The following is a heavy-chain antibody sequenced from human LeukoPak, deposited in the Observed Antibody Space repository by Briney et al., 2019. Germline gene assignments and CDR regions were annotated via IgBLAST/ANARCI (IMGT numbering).Heavy chain of an antibody. Sequence: ASVKVSCKVSGYTLTELSMHWVRQAPGKGLEWMGGFDPEDGETIYAQKFQGRVTMTEDTSTDTAYMELSSLRSENTAVYYCATAVGATGSHDYWGQGTLVTVSS. D-gene: IGHD1-26*01. CDR3: ATAVGATGSHDY. CDR1: GYTLTELS. J-gene: IGHJ4*02. CDR2: FDPEDGET. V-gene: IGHV1-24*01.